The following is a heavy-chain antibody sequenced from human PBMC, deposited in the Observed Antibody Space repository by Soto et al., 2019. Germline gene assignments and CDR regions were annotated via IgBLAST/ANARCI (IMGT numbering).Heavy chain of an antibody. Sequence: GGSLRLSCAAFGFKTSSSRVNWVRQAPGRVLEWVAYISGGGSNRLYADSVKGRFTVSRDTAKNSLYLQMSGLRDEDRAVYYYARYYYDSSGYDGMDVWGQGTTVTVSS. J-gene: IGHJ6*02. CDR1: GFKTSSSR. D-gene: IGHD3-22*01. CDR2: ISGGGSNR. V-gene: IGHV3-48*02. CDR3: ARYYYDSSGYDGMDV.